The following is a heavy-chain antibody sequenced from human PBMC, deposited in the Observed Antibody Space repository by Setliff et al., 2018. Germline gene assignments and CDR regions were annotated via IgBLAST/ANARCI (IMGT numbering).Heavy chain of an antibody. D-gene: IGHD3-16*01. CDR1: GFNFNEDE. CDR2: IGSSFASTT. V-gene: IGHV3-48*03. CDR3: VRDWGDYNDY. Sequence: GGSLRLSCEVSGFNFNEDELNWVRQVPGKQLEWVAYIGSSFASTTYYADSVKGRFTISRDNAKTSLNLHMNSLRVEDTAVYYCVRDWGDYNDYWGQGTLVTVSS. J-gene: IGHJ4*02.